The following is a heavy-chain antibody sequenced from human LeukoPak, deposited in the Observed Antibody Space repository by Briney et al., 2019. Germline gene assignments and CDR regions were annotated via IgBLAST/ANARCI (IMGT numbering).Heavy chain of an antibody. Sequence: ASVTVSCKASGYTFTGYYIHWVRQAPGQGLEWMGWIYPYSGDTNYAQNFQGRVTMTRDTSISTAYMELSSLKSDDAAVYYCARDRNSGSSLDIWGQGTMLTVSS. CDR2: IYPYSGDT. V-gene: IGHV1-2*02. CDR3: ARDRNSGSSLDI. CDR1: GYTFTGYY. J-gene: IGHJ3*02. D-gene: IGHD6-6*01.